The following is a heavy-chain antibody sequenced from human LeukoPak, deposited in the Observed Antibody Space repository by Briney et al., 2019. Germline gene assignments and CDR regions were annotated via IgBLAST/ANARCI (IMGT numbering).Heavy chain of an antibody. D-gene: IGHD1-26*01. V-gene: IGHV4-39*07. CDR3: ARRVGARRGNFDY. Sequence: SETLSLTCTVSGGSISSSSYYWGWIRQPPGKGLEWIGSIYYSGSTYYNPSLKSRVTISVDTSKNQFSLKLSSVTAADTAVYYCARRVGARRGNFDYWGQGTLVTVSS. CDR1: GGSISSSSYY. CDR2: IYYSGST. J-gene: IGHJ4*02.